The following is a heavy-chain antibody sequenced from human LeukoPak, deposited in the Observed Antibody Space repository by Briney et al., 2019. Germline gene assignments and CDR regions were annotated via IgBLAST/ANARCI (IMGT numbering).Heavy chain of an antibody. CDR3: ARTDIVVVPAADDYYYYGMDV. CDR2: IYYSGST. J-gene: IGHJ6*02. Sequence: SETLSLTCTVSGDSISSYYWSWIRQPPGKGLEWIGYIYYSGSTNYNPSLKSRVTISVDTSKNQFSLKLSSVTAADTAVYYCARTDIVVVPAADDYYYYGMDVWGQGTTVTVSS. CDR1: GDSISSYY. V-gene: IGHV4-59*01. D-gene: IGHD2-2*01.